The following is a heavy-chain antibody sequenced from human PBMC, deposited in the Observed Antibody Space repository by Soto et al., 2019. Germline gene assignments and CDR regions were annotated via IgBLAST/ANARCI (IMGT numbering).Heavy chain of an antibody. Sequence: PGGSLRLSCAASGFTFSSYAMHWVRQAPGKGLEWVAVISYDGSNKYYADSVKGRFTISRDNSKNTLYLQMNSLRAEDTAVYYCARERITMVRGVIIFGNDFDYWGQGTLVTVSS. V-gene: IGHV3-30-3*01. CDR1: GFTFSSYA. D-gene: IGHD3-10*01. CDR2: ISYDGSNK. CDR3: ARERITMVRGVIIFGNDFDY. J-gene: IGHJ4*02.